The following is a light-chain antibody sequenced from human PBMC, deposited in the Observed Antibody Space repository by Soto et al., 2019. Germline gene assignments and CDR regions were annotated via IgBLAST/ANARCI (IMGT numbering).Light chain of an antibody. CDR2: GAS. CDR3: KHYLDWPRT. Sequence: VMKLSPSTVSVSPEERATLCCTASHSVSSSLAWYQQKPGQAPRLLISGASTRAAGIPARFSGSGSGTEFTLTISSLQSEDFAVYYSKHYLDWPRTFAQGTKVDNK. V-gene: IGKV3-15*01. CDR1: HSVSSS. J-gene: IGKJ1*01.